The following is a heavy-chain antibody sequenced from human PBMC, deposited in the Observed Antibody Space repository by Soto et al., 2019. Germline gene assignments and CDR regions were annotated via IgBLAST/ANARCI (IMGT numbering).Heavy chain of an antibody. J-gene: IGHJ6*01. CDR1: GYTFPSSG. D-gene: IGHD3-22*01. CDR3: ARGRRRLDYYYSSGDCRIYY. V-gene: IGHV1-18*01. CDR2: ISAHNGNT. Sequence: GASVKVSCKASGYTFPSSGISWVRQPLGQGVEWMGWISAHNGNTKYAQKVQGRVTMTTDTSTSTAYMELRSLRSEDTAVYYCARGRRRLDYYYSSGDCRIYY.